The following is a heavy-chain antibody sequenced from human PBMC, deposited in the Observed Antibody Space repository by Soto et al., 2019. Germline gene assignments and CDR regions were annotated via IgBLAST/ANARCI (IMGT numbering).Heavy chain of an antibody. D-gene: IGHD2-2*01. Sequence: QVQLVQSGAEVKKPGASVKVSCKASGYTFTSYDINWVRQATGQGLEWMGWMNPNSGNTGYAQKFQGRVTMTRNTSISTAYMELSSLRSEDTAVYCCARRGYCSSTSCYLDAFDIWGQGTMVTVSS. CDR2: MNPNSGNT. J-gene: IGHJ3*02. V-gene: IGHV1-8*01. CDR3: ARRGYCSSTSCYLDAFDI. CDR1: GYTFTSYD.